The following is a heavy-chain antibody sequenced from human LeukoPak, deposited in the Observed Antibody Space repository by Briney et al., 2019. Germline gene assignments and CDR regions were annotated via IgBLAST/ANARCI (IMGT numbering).Heavy chain of an antibody. CDR1: GGSISSSDYY. CDR2: IYYSGST. J-gene: IGHJ4*02. V-gene: IGHV4-39*01. CDR3: ARAQYYYDSSGPFDY. D-gene: IGHD3-22*01. Sequence: SETLSLTCSVSGGSISSSDYYWGWIRQPPGKGLEWIGSIYYSGSTYYNPSLKSRVTISVDTSKNQFSLNLSSVTAADTAVYYCARAQYYYDSSGPFDYWGQGTLVTVSS.